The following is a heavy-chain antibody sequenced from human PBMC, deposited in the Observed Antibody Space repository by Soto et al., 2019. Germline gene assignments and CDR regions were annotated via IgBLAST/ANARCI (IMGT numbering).Heavy chain of an antibody. D-gene: IGHD5-18*01. CDR2: IIPIFGTA. CDR1: GGTFSSYA. J-gene: IGHJ6*02. V-gene: IGHV1-69*13. CDR3: ARGGYSYEGYYYYGMDV. Sequence: ASVKVSCKASGGTFSSYAISWVRQAPGQGLEWMGGIIPIFGTANYAQKFQGRVTITADESTSTAYMELSSLRSEDTAVYYCARGGYSYEGYYYYGMDVWGQGTTVTVSS.